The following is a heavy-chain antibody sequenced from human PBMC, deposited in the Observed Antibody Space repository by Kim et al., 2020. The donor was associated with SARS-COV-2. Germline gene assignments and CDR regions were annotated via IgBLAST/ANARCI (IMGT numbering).Heavy chain of an antibody. V-gene: IGHV3-23*01. CDR3: AKDETSCAKSFGWFDP. J-gene: IGHJ5*02. CDR2: IISTGDST. Sequence: GGSLRLSCEASKFTFGNYAMSWVRQAPGKGLEWVSSIISTGDSTYYADSVKGRFTISRDNSKNTLYLQMSGLRAEDTAIYYCAKDETSCAKSFGWFDPWG. D-gene: IGHD2-15*01. CDR1: KFTFGNYA.